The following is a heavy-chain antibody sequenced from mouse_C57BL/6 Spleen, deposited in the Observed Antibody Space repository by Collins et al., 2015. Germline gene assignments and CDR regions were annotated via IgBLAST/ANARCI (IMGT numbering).Heavy chain of an antibody. CDR3: ARKGPYSNYGVY. D-gene: IGHD2-5*01. Sequence: QVQLQQPGAELVKPGASVKLSCKASGYTFTSYWMQWVKQRPGQGLEWIGEIDPSDSYTNYNQKFKGKATLTVDTSSSTAYMQLSSLTSEDSAVYYCARKGPYSNYGVYWGQGTTLTVSS. CDR1: GYTFTSYW. J-gene: IGHJ2*01. V-gene: IGHV1-50*01. CDR2: IDPSDSYT.